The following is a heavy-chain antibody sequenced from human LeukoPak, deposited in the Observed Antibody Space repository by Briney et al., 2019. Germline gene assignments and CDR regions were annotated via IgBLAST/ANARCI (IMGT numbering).Heavy chain of an antibody. Sequence: GGSLRLSCAASGFTFSTYNMNWVRQAPGKGLEWISYINADSSTIQYADSVRGRFTTSRDNAKNSLYLQMNSPRAEDTAVYYCVRDNSRGQSLGVIYWGQGSLVTVSS. D-gene: IGHD3-22*01. V-gene: IGHV3-48*01. J-gene: IGHJ4*02. CDR3: VRDNSRGQSLGVIY. CDR1: GFTFSTYN. CDR2: INADSSTI.